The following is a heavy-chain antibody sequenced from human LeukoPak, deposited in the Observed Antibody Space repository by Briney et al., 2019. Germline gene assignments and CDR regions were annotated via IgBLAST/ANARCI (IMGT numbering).Heavy chain of an antibody. CDR2: VNSDGSST. J-gene: IGHJ4*02. CDR1: GFTFSSYS. CDR3: ARGSTQYSSGWYGLDY. D-gene: IGHD6-19*01. V-gene: IGHV3-74*01. Sequence: GGSLRLSCAASGFTFSSYSMHWVRQAPGKGLVWVSRVNSDGSSTTYADSVKGRFTISRDNAKNTLYLQMNSLRAEDTAVYYCARGSTQYSSGWYGLDYWDQGTLVTVSS.